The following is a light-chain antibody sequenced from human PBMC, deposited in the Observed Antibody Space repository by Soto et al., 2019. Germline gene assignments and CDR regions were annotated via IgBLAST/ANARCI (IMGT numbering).Light chain of an antibody. Sequence: QSVLTQPASVSGSPGQSITISCTGTSSDVGAYKYVSWYQQHPGKAPKLMIYDVSNRPSGVSNRFSGSKSDNTASLTISGLQAEDEADYYCSSYTSRSTWVFGGGTQLTVL. CDR1: SSDVGAYKY. J-gene: IGLJ3*02. V-gene: IGLV2-14*03. CDR3: SSYTSRSTWV. CDR2: DVS.